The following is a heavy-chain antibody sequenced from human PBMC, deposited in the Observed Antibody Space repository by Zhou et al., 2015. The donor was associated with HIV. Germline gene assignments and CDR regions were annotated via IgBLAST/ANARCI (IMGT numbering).Heavy chain of an antibody. CDR3: ASTLEAYGGVDY. Sequence: QVQLVQSGAEVKKPGSSVKVSCKASGGTFSSYTISWVRQAPGQGLEWMGRIIPILGIANYAQKFQGRVTITADKSTSTAYMELSSLRSEDTAVYYCASTLEAYGGVDYWGQGTLVTVSS. D-gene: IGHD4-23*01. CDR2: IIPILGIA. J-gene: IGHJ4*02. V-gene: IGHV1-69*02. CDR1: GGTFSSYT.